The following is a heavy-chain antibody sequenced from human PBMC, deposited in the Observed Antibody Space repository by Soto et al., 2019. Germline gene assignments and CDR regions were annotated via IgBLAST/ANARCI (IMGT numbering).Heavy chain of an antibody. CDR3: ARGNFWSGYYTEPYGMDV. Sequence: ASVKVSCKASGYTFTSYAMNWVRQAPGQGLEWMGWINTNTGNPTYAQGFTGRFVFSLDTSVSTAYLQICSLKAEDTAVYYCARGNFWSGYYTEPYGMDVWGQGTTVTVSS. CDR1: GYTFTSYA. V-gene: IGHV7-4-1*01. CDR2: INTNTGNP. J-gene: IGHJ6*02. D-gene: IGHD3-3*01.